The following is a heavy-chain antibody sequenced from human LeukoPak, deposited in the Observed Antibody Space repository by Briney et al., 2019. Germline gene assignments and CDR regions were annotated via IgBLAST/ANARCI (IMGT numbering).Heavy chain of an antibody. D-gene: IGHD4-17*01. V-gene: IGHV4-59*01. CDR2: IYYSGST. CDR3: ARDTVTTEVFDY. Sequence: SETLSLTCTVSGGSISSYYCSWIRQPPGKGLEWIGYIYYSGSTNYNPSLKSRVTISVDTSKNQFSLKLSSVTAADTAVYYCARDTVTTEVFDYWGQGTLVTVSS. CDR1: GGSISSYY. J-gene: IGHJ4*02.